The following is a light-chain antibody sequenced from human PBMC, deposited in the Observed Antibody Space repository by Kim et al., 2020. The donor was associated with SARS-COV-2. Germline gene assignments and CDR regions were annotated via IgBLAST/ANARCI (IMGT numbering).Light chain of an antibody. CDR3: NSRDSSGNHLV. Sequence: SSELTQDPAVSVALGQTVRITCQGDSLRSYYASWYQQKPGQAPVLVIYGKNNRPSGIPDRFSGSTPGNTASLTITGAQAEDDADYYCNSRDSSGNHLVFGGGTKLTVL. J-gene: IGLJ2*01. CDR2: GKN. CDR1: SLRSYY. V-gene: IGLV3-19*01.